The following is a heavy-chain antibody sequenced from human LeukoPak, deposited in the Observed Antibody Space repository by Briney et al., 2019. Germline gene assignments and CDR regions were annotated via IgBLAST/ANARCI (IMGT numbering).Heavy chain of an antibody. J-gene: IGHJ4*02. D-gene: IGHD2-2*02. CDR1: GFIFSSYA. CDR3: AKVPRLYQLLYIDY. Sequence: SGGSLRLSCAASGFIFSSYAMSWVRQAPGKGLEWVSAISGSGGSTYYADSVKGRFTISRDNSKNTLYLQMNSLRAEDTAVYYCAKVPRLYQLLYIDYWGQGTLVTVSS. V-gene: IGHV3-23*01. CDR2: ISGSGGST.